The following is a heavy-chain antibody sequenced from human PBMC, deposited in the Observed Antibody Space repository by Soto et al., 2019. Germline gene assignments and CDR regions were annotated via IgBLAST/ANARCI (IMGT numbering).Heavy chain of an antibody. D-gene: IGHD5-18*01. V-gene: IGHV3-30-3*01. CDR2: ILYDGSNK. Sequence: PGVFLRLSCTAAGVSFSSYAVRCFRQDAGKGLEWVAVILYDGSNKYYADSVKGRFTISRDNSKNTLYLQMNSLRAEDTAVYYCARDSVDTAMGPDYWGQGTLVTVSS. CDR3: ARDSVDTAMGPDY. CDR1: GVSFSSYA. J-gene: IGHJ4*02.